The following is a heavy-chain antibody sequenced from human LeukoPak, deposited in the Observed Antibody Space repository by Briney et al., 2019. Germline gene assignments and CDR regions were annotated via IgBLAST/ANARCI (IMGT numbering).Heavy chain of an antibody. V-gene: IGHV4-34*01. CDR3: ARVSYYYDSSGYYHNWFDP. CDR2: INHSGST. D-gene: IGHD3-22*01. CDR1: GGSFSGYY. Sequence: SETLSLTCAVYGGSFSGYYWSWIRQPPGKGLEWIGEINHSGSTNYNPSLKSRVTISVDTSKNQFSLKLSSVTAADTAVYYCARVSYYYDSSGYYHNWFDPWGQGTLVTVSS. J-gene: IGHJ5*02.